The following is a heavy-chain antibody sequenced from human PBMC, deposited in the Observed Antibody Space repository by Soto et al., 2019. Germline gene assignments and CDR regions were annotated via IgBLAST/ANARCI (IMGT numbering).Heavy chain of an antibody. CDR1: GGSISSGGYS. V-gene: IGHV4-30-2*01. CDR2: IYHSGST. J-gene: IGHJ6*02. CDR3: AREALGGMDV. Sequence: SETLSLTCAVSGGSISSGGYSWSWIRQPPGKGLEWIGYIYHSGSTYYNPSLKSRVTISVDRSKNQFSLKLSSVTAADTAVYYCAREALGGMDVWGQGATVTVSS. D-gene: IGHD3-16*02.